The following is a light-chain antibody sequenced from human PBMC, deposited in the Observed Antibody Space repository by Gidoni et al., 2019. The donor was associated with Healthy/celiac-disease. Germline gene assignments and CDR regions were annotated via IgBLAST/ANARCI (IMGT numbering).Light chain of an antibody. Sequence: EIVLTQSPATLSLSPGERATLSCRASQCVSSYLAWYQQKPGQAPRLLIYDASNRATGIPARFIGSGSGTDFTLTISSLEPEDFAVYYCQQRSNWPLTFGGGTKVEIK. CDR3: QQRSNWPLT. V-gene: IGKV3-11*01. J-gene: IGKJ4*01. CDR1: QCVSSY. CDR2: DAS.